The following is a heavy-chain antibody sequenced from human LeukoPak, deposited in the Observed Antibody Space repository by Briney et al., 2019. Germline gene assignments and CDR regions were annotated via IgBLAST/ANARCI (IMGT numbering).Heavy chain of an antibody. D-gene: IGHD3-10*01. J-gene: IGHJ5*02. CDR2: ISYDGSNK. V-gene: IGHV3-30*04. CDR1: GFTFSSYA. CDR3: ARDASSVWWNIVRGTGGWFDP. Sequence: PGGSLRLSCAASGFTFSSYAMHWVRQAPGKGLEWVAVISYDGSNKYYADSVKGRFTISRDNSKNTLYLQMNSLRAEDTAVYYCARDASSVWWNIVRGTGGWFDPWGQGTLVTVSS.